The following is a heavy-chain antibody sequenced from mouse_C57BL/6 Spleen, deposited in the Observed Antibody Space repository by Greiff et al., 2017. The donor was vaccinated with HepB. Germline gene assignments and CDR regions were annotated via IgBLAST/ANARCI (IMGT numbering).Heavy chain of an antibody. D-gene: IGHD2-1*01. CDR1: GFNIKDDY. Sequence: DVQLQESGAELVRPGASVKLSCTASGFNIKDDYMHWVKQRPEQGLEWIGWIDPENGDTEYASKFQGKATITADTSSNTAYLQLSSLTSEDTAVYYCTNVYYGNYDFDYWGQGTTLTVSS. CDR3: TNVYYGNYDFDY. V-gene: IGHV14-4*01. CDR2: IDPENGDT. J-gene: IGHJ2*01.